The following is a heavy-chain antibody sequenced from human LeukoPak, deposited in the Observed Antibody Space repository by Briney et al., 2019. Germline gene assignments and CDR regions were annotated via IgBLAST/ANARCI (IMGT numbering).Heavy chain of an antibody. D-gene: IGHD2-15*01. Sequence: PSETLSLTCAVYGGSFSGYYWSWIRQPPGKGLEWIGEINHSGSTNYNPSLKSRVTISVDTSKNQFSLKLSSVTAADTAVYYCARDLLGALGWFDPWGQGTLVTVSS. J-gene: IGHJ5*02. CDR2: INHSGST. V-gene: IGHV4-34*01. CDR3: ARDLLGALGWFDP. CDR1: GGSFSGYY.